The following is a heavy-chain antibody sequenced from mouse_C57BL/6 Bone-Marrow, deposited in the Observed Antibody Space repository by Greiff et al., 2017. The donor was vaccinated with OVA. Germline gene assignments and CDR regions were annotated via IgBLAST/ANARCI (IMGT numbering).Heavy chain of an antibody. D-gene: IGHD2-5*01. CDR1: GYTFTSYW. CDR2: IYPGNSDT. CDR3: SCAYYSNFYWYFDV. V-gene: IGHV1-5*01. J-gene: IGHJ1*03. Sequence: EVQLQQSGTVLARPGASVKMSCKTSGYTFTSYWMHWVKQRPGQGLEWIGAIYPGNSDTSYNQKFKGKAKLTAVTSASTASMELSSLTNEDSAVYYCSCAYYSNFYWYFDVWGTGTTVTVSS.